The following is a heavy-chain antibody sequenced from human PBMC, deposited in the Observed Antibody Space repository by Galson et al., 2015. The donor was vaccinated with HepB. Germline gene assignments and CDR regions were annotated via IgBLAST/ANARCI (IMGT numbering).Heavy chain of an antibody. V-gene: IGHV3-23*01. J-gene: IGHJ4*02. CDR1: GFIFSSYA. Sequence: SLRLSCAASGFIFSSYAMNWVRQAPGKGLEWVSAISGSGGSTYYADSVKGRFTISRDNSKNTLYLQMNSLRAEDTAVCYCAKDWDYGDEVEYWGQGTLVTVSS. CDR3: AKDWDYGDEVEY. D-gene: IGHD4-17*01. CDR2: ISGSGGST.